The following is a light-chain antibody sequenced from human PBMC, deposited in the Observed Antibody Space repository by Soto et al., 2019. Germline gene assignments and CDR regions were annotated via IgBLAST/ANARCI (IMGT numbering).Light chain of an antibody. CDR2: GAS. J-gene: IGKJ1*01. V-gene: IGKV3-20*01. Sequence: EIVLTQSPGTLSLSPGERATLSCRASQSVSSSYLAWYQQKPGQAPRLLIYGASIRATGIPDRFSGSGSGTDFTLNISRLEPEDFVVYYCQQYGSSRTFGQGTKVEIK. CDR3: QQYGSSRT. CDR1: QSVSSSY.